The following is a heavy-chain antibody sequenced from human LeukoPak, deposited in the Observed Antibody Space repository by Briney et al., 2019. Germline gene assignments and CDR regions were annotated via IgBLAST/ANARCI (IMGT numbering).Heavy chain of an antibody. CDR1: GFTFTNAW. V-gene: IGHV3-15*01. D-gene: IGHD1-26*01. J-gene: IGHJ3*02. Sequence: GGSLRLSCAASGFTFTNAWMTWVRQAPGKGLEWVGRIKSKTDGATTDYAAPVKGRFTISRDDSKNTLYLQMNSLKTEDTAVYYCTTGQPGSYFPFDIWGQGTMVIVSS. CDR3: TTGQPGSYFPFDI. CDR2: IKSKTDGATT.